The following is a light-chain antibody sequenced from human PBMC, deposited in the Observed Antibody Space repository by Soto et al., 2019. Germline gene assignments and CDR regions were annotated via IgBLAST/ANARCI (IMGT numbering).Light chain of an antibody. CDR2: DAS. V-gene: IGKV3-11*01. CDR3: QQRSNWPPIT. CDR1: QSVSSY. J-gene: IGKJ5*01. Sequence: EIVLTQSPATLSLSPGERATLSCRASQSVSSYLAWYQQKPGQAPRLLIYDASNRATGIPARFSGSGSGTDFTITISRLEPEDFAVYCCQQRSNWPPITFGQGTRLEIK.